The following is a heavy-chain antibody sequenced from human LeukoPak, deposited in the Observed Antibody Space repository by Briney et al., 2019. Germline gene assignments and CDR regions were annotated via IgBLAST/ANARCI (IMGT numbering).Heavy chain of an antibody. J-gene: IGHJ4*02. CDR3: AKGGSYRSQPYFDY. V-gene: IGHV3-23*01. D-gene: IGHD3-16*02. Sequence: GGSLRLSCAASGLTFRTYAMSWVRQAPGKGLEWVSSISDSGGYTFYADSVKGRFTISRDNSKNTVYLEMNSLRAEDTAVYYCAKGGSYRSQPYFDYWGQGTPVTVSS. CDR2: ISDSGGYT. CDR1: GLTFRTYA.